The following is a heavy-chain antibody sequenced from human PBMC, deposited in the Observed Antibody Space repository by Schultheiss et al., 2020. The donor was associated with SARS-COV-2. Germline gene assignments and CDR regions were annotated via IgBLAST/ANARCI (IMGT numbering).Heavy chain of an antibody. J-gene: IGHJ4*02. CDR3: TRTGLDY. V-gene: IGHV3-49*04. Sequence: GGSLRLSCAASGFTFSSYSMNWVRQAPGKGLEWVGFIRSKAYGGTTEYAASVKGRFTISRDDSNSIAYLQMNSLKTEDTAVYYCTRTGLDYWGQGTLVTVSS. CDR1: GFTFSSYS. D-gene: IGHD3-10*01. CDR2: IRSKAYGGTT.